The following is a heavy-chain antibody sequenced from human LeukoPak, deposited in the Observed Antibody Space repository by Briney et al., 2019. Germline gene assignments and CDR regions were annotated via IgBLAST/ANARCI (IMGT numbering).Heavy chain of an antibody. CDR3: ARGVHYYDSSGYYPL. CDR1: GGSFSGYY. CDR2: INHSGST. J-gene: IGHJ4*02. Sequence: SETLSLTCAVSGGSFSGYYWSWIRQPPGKGLEWIGEINHSGSTNYNPSLKSRVTISVDTSKNQFSLKLSSVTAADTAVYYCARGVHYYDSSGYYPLWGQGTLVTVSS. V-gene: IGHV4-34*01. D-gene: IGHD3-22*01.